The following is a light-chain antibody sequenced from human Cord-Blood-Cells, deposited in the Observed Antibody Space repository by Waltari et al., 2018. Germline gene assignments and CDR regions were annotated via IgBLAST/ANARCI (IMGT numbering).Light chain of an antibody. CDR2: EVS. V-gene: IGKV2-29*02. Sequence: DIVMTQSPLPLSVTPGQPPSISCQPSQSLLHRDGTTYLCWYLQKPGQSPQLLIYEVSSRFCGVPDRISGSGSGTDFTLKSSRVEAEDVGVYCWMRGICLPVTFGGGTKVEIK. J-gene: IGKJ4*01. CDR3: MRGICLPVT. CDR1: QSLLHRDGTTY.